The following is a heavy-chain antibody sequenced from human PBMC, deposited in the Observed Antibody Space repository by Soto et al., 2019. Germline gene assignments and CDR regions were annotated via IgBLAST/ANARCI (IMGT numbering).Heavy chain of an antibody. CDR3: AKWEVFVTGHLATQSSLDS. Sequence: GGSLRLSCATSGFTFINHAMTWVRQAPGKAPQWVATVDGSGAAPFYAESVKGRFTISRDNSKNTLYLQMNSLRAEDTAVYFCAKWEVFVTGHLATQSSLDSWGQGTLVTVSS. D-gene: IGHD3-9*01. J-gene: IGHJ4*02. CDR2: VDGSGAAP. V-gene: IGHV3-23*01. CDR1: GFTFINHA.